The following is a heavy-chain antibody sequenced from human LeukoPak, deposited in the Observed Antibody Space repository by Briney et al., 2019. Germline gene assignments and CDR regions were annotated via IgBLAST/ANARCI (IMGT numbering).Heavy chain of an antibody. Sequence: QTLSLTCPLSTGFISMYYWSWNRQPPEKVREWIGSIYYRGTNIFSSSLKSRVPISLDTCKNQLSLRLSSLTAADSAVYYCASSQRAGVNAPMAYSIWGQGTLVTVSS. CDR1: TGFISMYY. J-gene: IGHJ4*02. D-gene: IGHD5-18*01. CDR3: ASSQRAGVNAPMAYSI. CDR2: IYYRGTN. V-gene: IGHV4-59*01.